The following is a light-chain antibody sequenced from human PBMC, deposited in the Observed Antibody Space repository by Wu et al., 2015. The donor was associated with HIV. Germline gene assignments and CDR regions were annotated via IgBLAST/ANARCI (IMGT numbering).Light chain of an antibody. Sequence: EIVLTQSPGTLSLSPGERAILSCRARQSVSSNYLAWYQQKPGQAPRLLIYGASGRATGIPDRFSGSGSGTDFTLTITRLEPEDFAVYYCQQRSNWPITFGQGTRLEIK. V-gene: IGKV3D-20*02. CDR3: QQRSNWPIT. CDR1: QSVSSNY. CDR2: GAS. J-gene: IGKJ5*01.